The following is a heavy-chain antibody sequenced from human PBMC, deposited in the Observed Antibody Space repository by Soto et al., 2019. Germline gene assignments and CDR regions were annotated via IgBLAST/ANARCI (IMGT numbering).Heavy chain of an antibody. J-gene: IGHJ5*02. CDR1: GGSISSSIHY. CDR2: IYYTGSTS. V-gene: IGHV4-39*02. Sequence: TSETLSLTCTVSGGSISSSIHYWGWIRQPPGKGLEWVGSIYYTGSTSYYNTSLMGRVTISVDTSKNRFSLKLSSVTAADTAVYYCARESMVRGIISWFDPWGQGTLVTVSS. CDR3: ARESMVRGIISWFDP. D-gene: IGHD3-10*01.